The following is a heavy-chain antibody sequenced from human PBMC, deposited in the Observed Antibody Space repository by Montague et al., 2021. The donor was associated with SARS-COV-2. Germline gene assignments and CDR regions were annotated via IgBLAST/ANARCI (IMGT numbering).Heavy chain of an antibody. J-gene: IGHJ4*02. Sequence: SETLSLTCAVSGASISSSNWWCWGRPPPGEGLGWIGENYHSGSTXYTPSTKSRATISVDKTKKQFSLKLSSVTAAGTAVYYCASRGAGWFGGHPDRFHYWGQGTLVTVSA. CDR1: GASISSSNW. V-gene: IGHV4-4*02. CDR3: ASRGAGWFGGHPDRFHY. D-gene: IGHD3-10*01. CDR2: NYHSGST.